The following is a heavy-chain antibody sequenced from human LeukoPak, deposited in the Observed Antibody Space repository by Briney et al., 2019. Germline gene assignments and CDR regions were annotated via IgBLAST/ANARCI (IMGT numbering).Heavy chain of an antibody. D-gene: IGHD1-26*01. J-gene: IGHJ6*02. CDR2: ISISGTTI. Sequence: GGSLRLSCAASGFAFTDYYMSWIRQAPGKGLDWVSYISISGTTINYADSVKGRFTFSRDNAKNSLYLQMNSLRAEDTAVYYCAKEAGSHYDYYKFYGMDVWGQGTAVTVSS. CDR3: AKEAGSHYDYYKFYGMDV. V-gene: IGHV3-11*01. CDR1: GFAFTDYY.